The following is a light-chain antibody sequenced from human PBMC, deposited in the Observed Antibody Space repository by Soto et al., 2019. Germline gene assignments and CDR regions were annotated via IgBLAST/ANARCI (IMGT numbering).Light chain of an antibody. CDR3: QQYNNWPRT. CDR1: QSVSSS. Sequence: ERVMTQSPASLAVSPGEGATLSCRASQSVSSSLAWYQQKPGQAPRLLIYAASTRATGIPARFSGSGSGTEFTLTISSLQSEDSAVYYCQQYNNWPRTFGQGTKVDIK. CDR2: AAS. J-gene: IGKJ1*01. V-gene: IGKV3-15*01.